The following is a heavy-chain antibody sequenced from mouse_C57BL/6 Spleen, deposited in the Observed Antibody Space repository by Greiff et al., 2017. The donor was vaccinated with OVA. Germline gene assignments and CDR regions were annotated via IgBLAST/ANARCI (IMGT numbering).Heavy chain of an antibody. J-gene: IGHJ3*01. Sequence: VQVVESGAELVKPGASVKISCKASGYAFSSYWMNWVKQRPGKGLEWIGQIYPGDGDTNYNGKFKGKATLTADKSSSTAYMQLSSLTSEDSAVYFCARREVYYSNYGSWFAYWGQGTLVTVSA. CDR1: GYAFSSYW. V-gene: IGHV1-80*01. CDR2: IYPGDGDT. D-gene: IGHD2-5*01. CDR3: ARREVYYSNYGSWFAY.